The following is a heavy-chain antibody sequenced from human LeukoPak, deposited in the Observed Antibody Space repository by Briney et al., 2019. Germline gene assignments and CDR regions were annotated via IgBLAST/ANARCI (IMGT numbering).Heavy chain of an antibody. CDR3: ARKKNYDFWSGYPFYYYYGMDV. CDR2: ISSSGSTI. CDR1: GFTFSSYE. V-gene: IGHV3-48*03. D-gene: IGHD3-3*01. J-gene: IGHJ6*02. Sequence: GGSLRLSCAASGFTFSSYEMNWVRQAPGKGLEWVSYISSSGSTIYYADSVKGRFTISRDNAKNSLYLQMNSLRAEDTAVYYCARKKNYDFWSGYPFYYYYGMDVWGQGTTVTVSS.